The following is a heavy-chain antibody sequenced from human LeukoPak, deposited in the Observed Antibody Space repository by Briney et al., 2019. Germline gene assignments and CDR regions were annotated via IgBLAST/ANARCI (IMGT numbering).Heavy chain of an antibody. CDR2: ISYDGSNK. D-gene: IGHD6-25*01. V-gene: IGHV3-30*18. Sequence: GGSLRLSCAASGFTFSSYGMHWVRQAPGKGLEWVAVISYDGSNKYYADSVKGRFTISRDNSKNTLYLQMNSLRAEDTAVYHCAKVALIAAGTDYFDYWGQGTLVTVSS. J-gene: IGHJ4*02. CDR1: GFTFSSYG. CDR3: AKVALIAAGTDYFDY.